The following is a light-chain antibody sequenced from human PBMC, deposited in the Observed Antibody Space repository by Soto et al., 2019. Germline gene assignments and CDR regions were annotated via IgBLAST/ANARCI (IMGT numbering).Light chain of an antibody. CDR2: QAS. J-gene: IGKJ1*01. CDR3: QQYKTYT. CDR1: QSIGTW. Sequence: DIQMTQSPSTLSASVGDRVTITCRASQSIGTWLSWYQQKPGKAPNLLIYQASTLESGVPSRFSGTGSGTEVTLTISSLQADEFATYYCQQYKTYTFVQGTKVEIK. V-gene: IGKV1-5*03.